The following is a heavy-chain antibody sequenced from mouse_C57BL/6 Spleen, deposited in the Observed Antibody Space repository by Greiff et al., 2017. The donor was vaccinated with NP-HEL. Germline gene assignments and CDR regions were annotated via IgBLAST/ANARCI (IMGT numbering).Heavy chain of an antibody. J-gene: IGHJ3*01. CDR1: GYTFTEYT. CDR2: FYPGSGSI. Sequence: QVQLKESGDELVKPGASVKLSCKASGYTFTEYTIHWVKQRSGQGLEWIGWFYPGSGSIKYNEKFKGKATLTADKSYSTVYMELSRLTSEDSSVYFCARHEDTYYSNYGFAYWGQGTLVTVSA. D-gene: IGHD2-5*01. CDR3: ARHEDTYYSNYGFAY. V-gene: IGHV1-62-2*01.